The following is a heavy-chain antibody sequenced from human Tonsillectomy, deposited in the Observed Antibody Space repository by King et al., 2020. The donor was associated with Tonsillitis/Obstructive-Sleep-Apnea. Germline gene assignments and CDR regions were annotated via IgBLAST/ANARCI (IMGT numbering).Heavy chain of an antibody. CDR2: IYSGGST. Sequence: VQLVESGGGLIQPGGSLRLSCAASGFTVSSNYMSWVRQAPGKGLEWVSVIYSGGSTYYADSVKGRFTISRDNSKNTLYLQMNSLRAEDTAVYYCASRPYYDSSGYFDAFDIWGQGPMVTVSS. V-gene: IGHV3-53*01. D-gene: IGHD3-22*01. CDR1: GFTVSSNY. J-gene: IGHJ3*02. CDR3: ASRPYYDSSGYFDAFDI.